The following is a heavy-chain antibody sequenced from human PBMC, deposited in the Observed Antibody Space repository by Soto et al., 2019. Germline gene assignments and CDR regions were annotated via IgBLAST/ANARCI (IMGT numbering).Heavy chain of an antibody. CDR1: GFTFTSSA. CDR2: IVVGSGNT. V-gene: IGHV1-58*01. CDR3: AAETENYYDSSGYYGEAC. J-gene: IGHJ4*02. Sequence: GASVKVSCKASGFTFTSSAVQLVRQARGQRLEWIGWIVVGSGNTNYAQKFQEIVTITRDMSTSTAYMELSSLRAEDTAVYYCAAETENYYDSSGYYGEACWGQGTLVTVSS. D-gene: IGHD3-22*01.